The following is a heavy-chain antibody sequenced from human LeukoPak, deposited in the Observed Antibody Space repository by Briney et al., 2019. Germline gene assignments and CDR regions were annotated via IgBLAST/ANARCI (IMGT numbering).Heavy chain of an antibody. CDR1: GFTFTRYW. Sequence: GGSLRLSCAASGFTFTRYWMAWVRQAPGKGLEWVANIKQDGSEQYHVDSVRGRFTMSRDNTKNIVFLQMDSLRVEDTAVYYCARVSRSGYYGEYWGQGTTVTVYS. CDR2: IKQDGSEQ. J-gene: IGHJ4*02. CDR3: ARVSRSGYYGEY. V-gene: IGHV3-7*01. D-gene: IGHD3-3*01.